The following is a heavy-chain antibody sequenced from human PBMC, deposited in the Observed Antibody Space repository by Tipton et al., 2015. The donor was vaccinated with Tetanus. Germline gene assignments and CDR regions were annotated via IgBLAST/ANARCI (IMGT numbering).Heavy chain of an antibody. CDR3: ARDQGGGRVVRLNWFDP. J-gene: IGHJ5*02. CDR2: IYYSGST. CDR1: GDSISRGGYF. D-gene: IGHD6-6*01. V-gene: IGHV4-31*03. Sequence: TLSLTCTVSGDSISRGGYFWNWIRQRPGKGPEWIGYIYYSGSTYYNPSLKSRVSMSVDTSKNQFSLNLTSVTAADTAMYYCARDQGGGRVVRLNWFDPWGQGTPVTVSS.